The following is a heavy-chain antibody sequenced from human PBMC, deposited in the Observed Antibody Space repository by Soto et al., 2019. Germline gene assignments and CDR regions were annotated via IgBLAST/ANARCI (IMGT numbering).Heavy chain of an antibody. D-gene: IGHD2-2*01. V-gene: IGHV4-30-2*01. Sequence: SETLSLTCAVSGGSISSGGYSWSWIRQPPGKGLEWIGYIYHSGSTYYNPSLKSRVTISVDRSKNQFSLKLCSVTAADTAVYYCARCSSTSCYYFDYWGQGTLVTVSS. CDR2: IYHSGST. CDR1: GGSISSGGYS. CDR3: ARCSSTSCYYFDY. J-gene: IGHJ4*02.